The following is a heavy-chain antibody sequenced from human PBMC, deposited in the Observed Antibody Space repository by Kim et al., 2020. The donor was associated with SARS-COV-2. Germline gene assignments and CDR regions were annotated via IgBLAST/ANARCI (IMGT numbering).Heavy chain of an antibody. CDR3: ARALDSTGFYN. V-gene: IGHV4-34*01. CDR1: GGSLIGYY. D-gene: IGHD3-22*01. J-gene: IGHJ4*02. Sequence: TETLSLTCAVSGGSLIGYYWAWICQTSGKGLEWIGEVTHGGSTNSSPSPKDRVPISVDMAKRQFSLKLASVTAADTGVYLCARALDSTGFYNWGQGTPVTVSS. CDR2: VTHGGST.